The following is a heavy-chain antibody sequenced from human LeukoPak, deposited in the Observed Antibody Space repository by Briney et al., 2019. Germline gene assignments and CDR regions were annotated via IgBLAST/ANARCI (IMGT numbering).Heavy chain of an antibody. CDR1: GGSISSGGYF. CDR2: INYSGST. V-gene: IGHV4-31*03. J-gene: IGHJ4*02. Sequence: SQTLSLTCTVSGGSISSGGYFWNWIRQHPGKGLEWIGYINYSGSTKQNPSLKSRVSISVDTSKNQFFLKLSSVTAADTAVYYCARAGNLNDFDYWGQGTLVTVSS. CDR3: ARAGNLNDFDY. D-gene: IGHD1-1*01.